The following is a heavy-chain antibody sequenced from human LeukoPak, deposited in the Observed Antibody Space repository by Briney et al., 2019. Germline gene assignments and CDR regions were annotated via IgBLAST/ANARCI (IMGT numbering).Heavy chain of an antibody. CDR3: ARERGSYVDY. CDR1: GGTVSSGSYY. J-gene: IGHJ4*02. D-gene: IGHD3-16*01. CDR2: IYYSGIT. V-gene: IGHV4-61*01. Sequence: SETLSLTCTVSGGTVSSGSYYWSWLRQSPGKGLEWIGYIYYSGITNYNPSLKSRVTILIDTSKNQFSLKLSSVTAADTAVYYCARERGSYVDYWGQGTLVTVSS.